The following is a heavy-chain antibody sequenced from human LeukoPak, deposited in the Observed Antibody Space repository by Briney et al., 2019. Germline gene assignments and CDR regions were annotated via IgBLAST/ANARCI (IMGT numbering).Heavy chain of an antibody. D-gene: IGHD6-19*01. CDR2: MSYDGSNK. J-gene: IGHJ4*02. Sequence: GGSLRLSCAASGFTFSSYGMHWVRQAPGKGLEWVAVMSYDGSNKYYADSVKGRFTISRDNSKNTLYLQMNSLRAEDTAVYYCAKDKYSSGWWAMDYWGQGTLVTVSS. CDR3: AKDKYSSGWWAMDY. V-gene: IGHV3-30*18. CDR1: GFTFSSYG.